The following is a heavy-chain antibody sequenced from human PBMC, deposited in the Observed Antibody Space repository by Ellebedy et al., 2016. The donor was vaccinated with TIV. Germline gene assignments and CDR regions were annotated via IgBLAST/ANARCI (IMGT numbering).Heavy chain of an antibody. CDR1: GFTFNSYW. Sequence: GGSLRLSCAASGFTFNSYWMTWVRQAPGKGLEWVANINQDGSDKYYVDSLRGRFTISRDNAKNSLYLQMNSLRGEDTAVYYCATDGSYGDYLSPTHASETWGQGTMVTVSS. V-gene: IGHV3-7*01. D-gene: IGHD4-17*01. CDR3: ATDGSYGDYLSPTHASET. J-gene: IGHJ3*02. CDR2: INQDGSDK.